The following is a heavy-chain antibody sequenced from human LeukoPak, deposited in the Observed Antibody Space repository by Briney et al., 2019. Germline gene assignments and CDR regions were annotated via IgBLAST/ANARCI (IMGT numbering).Heavy chain of an antibody. Sequence: SETLSLTCTVSGGSISSSSYYWGWIRQPPGKGLEWIGSIYYSGSTYYNPSLKSRVTISVDTSKNQFSLKLSSVTAADTAVYYCARLGSGWSNDYWGQGTLVTVSS. CDR1: GGSISSSSYY. V-gene: IGHV4-39*01. D-gene: IGHD6-19*01. CDR2: IYYSGST. CDR3: ARLGSGWSNDY. J-gene: IGHJ4*02.